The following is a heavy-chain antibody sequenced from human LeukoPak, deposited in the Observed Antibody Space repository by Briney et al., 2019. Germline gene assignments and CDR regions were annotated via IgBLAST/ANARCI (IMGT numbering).Heavy chain of an antibody. D-gene: IGHD6-19*01. CDR3: AAIKSPVAGIDY. CDR2: IVVGSGNT. Sequence: ASVKVSCKASGFTFTSSAMQWLRQARGQRLEWIGWIVVGSGNTNYAQKFQERVTITRDMSTSTAYMELSSLRSEDTAVYYCAAIKSPVAGIDYWGQGTLVTVSS. CDR1: GFTFTSSA. V-gene: IGHV1-58*02. J-gene: IGHJ4*02.